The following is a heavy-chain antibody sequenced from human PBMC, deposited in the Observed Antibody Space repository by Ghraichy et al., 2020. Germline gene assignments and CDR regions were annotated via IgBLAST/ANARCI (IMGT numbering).Heavy chain of an antibody. D-gene: IGHD6-19*01. Sequence: GGSLRLSCAASGFTFSSYAMSWVRQAPGKGLEWVSAISGSGGSTYYADSVKGRFTISRDNSKNTLYLQMNSLRAEDTAVYYCAKLGGRSFVAVAGPLGYWGQGTLVTVSS. CDR1: GFTFSSYA. CDR2: ISGSGGST. J-gene: IGHJ4*02. V-gene: IGHV3-23*01. CDR3: AKLGGRSFVAVAGPLGY.